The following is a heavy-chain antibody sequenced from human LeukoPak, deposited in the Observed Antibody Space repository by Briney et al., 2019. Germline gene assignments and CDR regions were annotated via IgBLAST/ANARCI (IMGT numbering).Heavy chain of an antibody. J-gene: IGHJ5*02. Sequence: SVKVSCKASGGTFSSYAISWVRQAPGQGLEWMGGIIPIFGTANYAQKFQGRVTITTDESTSTAYMELSSLRSEDTAVYYCARHASVSGYYRRGSWFDPWGQGTLVTVSS. V-gene: IGHV1-69*05. D-gene: IGHD3-3*01. CDR2: IIPIFGTA. CDR1: GGTFSSYA. CDR3: ARHASVSGYYRRGSWFDP.